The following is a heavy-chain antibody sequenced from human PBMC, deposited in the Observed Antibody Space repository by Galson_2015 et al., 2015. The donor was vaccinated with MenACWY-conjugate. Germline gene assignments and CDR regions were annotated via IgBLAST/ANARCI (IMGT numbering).Heavy chain of an antibody. CDR2: IIPILGIA. CDR1: GGTFSSYA. CDR3: ARDRMYHYDSSGYSAVDY. J-gene: IGHJ4*02. D-gene: IGHD3-22*01. Sequence: SVKVSCKASGGTFSSYAISWVRQAHGQGLEWTGRIIPILGIANYAQKFQGRVTITADKSTSTAYMELSSLRSEDTAVYYCARDRMYHYDSSGYSAVDYWGQGTLVTVSS. V-gene: IGHV1-69*04.